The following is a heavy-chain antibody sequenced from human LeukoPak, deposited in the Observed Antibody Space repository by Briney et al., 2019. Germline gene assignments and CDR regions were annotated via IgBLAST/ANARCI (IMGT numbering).Heavy chain of an antibody. CDR1: GGSFSGYY. J-gene: IGHJ4*02. V-gene: IGHV4-59*01. CDR2: IYYSGST. CDR3: ARGARYFDWLFSR. D-gene: IGHD3-9*01. Sequence: KPSETLSLTCAVYGGSFSGYYWSWIRQPPGKGLEWIGYIYYSGSTNYNPSLKSRVAISVDTSKNQFSLKLSSVTAADTAVYYCARGARYFDWLFSRWGQGTLVTVSS.